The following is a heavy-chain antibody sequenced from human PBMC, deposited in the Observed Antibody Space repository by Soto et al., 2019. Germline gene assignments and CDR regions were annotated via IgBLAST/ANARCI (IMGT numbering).Heavy chain of an antibody. D-gene: IGHD3-16*01. Sequence: EVQLLESGGTLVQPGGSLRLFCAASGFTFSSYAILWVRQAPGQGLEWVSTISGKGGNTFYADSVKGRFTVSRDNSKSTVSLQMNSLRAEDTALYYCTKAAARFGDKYCYREVWGKGTTVTVSS. CDR2: ISGKGGNT. V-gene: IGHV3-23*01. J-gene: IGHJ6*03. CDR3: TKAAARFGDKYCYREV. CDR1: GFTFSSYA.